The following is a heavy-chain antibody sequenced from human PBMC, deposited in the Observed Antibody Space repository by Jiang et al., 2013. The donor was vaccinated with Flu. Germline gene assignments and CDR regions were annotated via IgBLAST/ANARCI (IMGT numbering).Heavy chain of an antibody. CDR1: FTFNTYG. CDR3: AKGRYYDGSGFYDY. Sequence: FTFNTYGMTWVRQAPGKGLEWVSIISGSGDNTYYGDSVKGRFTISRDNSKSTLHLQMNSLRVDDTAVYYCAKGRYYDGSGFYDYWGQGTLVTVSS. V-gene: IGHV3-23*01. CDR2: ISGSGDNT. D-gene: IGHD3-22*01. J-gene: IGHJ4*02.